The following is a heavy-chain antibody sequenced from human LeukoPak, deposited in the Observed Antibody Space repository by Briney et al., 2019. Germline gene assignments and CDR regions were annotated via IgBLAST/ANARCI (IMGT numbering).Heavy chain of an antibody. CDR1: GFSFSGSN. CDR3: ARGGGDYNPFDY. Sequence: PGGSLRLSCAAPGFSFSGSNIHWVRQPSGKGLEWVGRIRDKANNYATAYAASVQGRFTISRDNSKNTLYLQMNSLRAEDTAVYYCARGGGDYNPFDYWGQGTLVTVSS. D-gene: IGHD4-17*01. J-gene: IGHJ4*02. CDR2: IRDKANNYAT. V-gene: IGHV3-73*01.